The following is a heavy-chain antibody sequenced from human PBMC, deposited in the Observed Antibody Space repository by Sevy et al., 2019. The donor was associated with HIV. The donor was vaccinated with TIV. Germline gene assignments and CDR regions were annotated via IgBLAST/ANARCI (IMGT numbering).Heavy chain of an antibody. D-gene: IGHD3-22*01. CDR2: TDSGGST. CDR3: ARDRYYDASGYYYYYYGMDV. Sequence: GGSLRLSCEASGFTVSGNYMAWVRLAPGKGLEWVSHTDSGGSTYYADSVKGRFTISSDNAKNTLYLQMNPLRAEDTAVYFCARDRYYDASGYYYYYYGMDVWGQGTTVTVSS. V-gene: IGHV3-66*01. J-gene: IGHJ6*02. CDR1: GFTVSGNY.